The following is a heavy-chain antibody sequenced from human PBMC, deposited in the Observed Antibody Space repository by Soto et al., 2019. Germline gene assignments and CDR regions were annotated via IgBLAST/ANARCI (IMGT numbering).Heavy chain of an antibody. CDR1: GFTFDDYG. CDR2: VNSNGDRS. D-gene: IGHD3-10*01. J-gene: IGHJ5*02. Sequence: EVQLVESGGGVVWPGGSLRLSCAASGFTFDDYGMSWVRQVPGKGLEWISGVNSNGDRSGYADSVKGRFTISRDNAKNSLYLQMNSLRVEDTALYHCAREYGLGSSPPWFDPWGQGTLVTVSS. CDR3: AREYGLGSSPPWFDP. V-gene: IGHV3-20*01.